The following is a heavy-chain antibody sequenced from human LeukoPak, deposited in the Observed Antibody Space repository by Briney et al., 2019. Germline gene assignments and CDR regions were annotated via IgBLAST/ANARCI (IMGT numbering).Heavy chain of an antibody. CDR2: INPNSGGT. CDR1: GYTFTGYY. V-gene: IGHV1-2*02. J-gene: IGHJ4*02. Sequence: ASAKVSCKASGYTFTGYYMHWVRQAPGQGLEWMGWINPNSGGTNYAQKFQGRVTMTRDTSISTAYMELSRLRSDDTAVYYCARSYPIAAADNYFDYWGQGTLVTVSS. CDR3: ARSYPIAAADNYFDY. D-gene: IGHD6-13*01.